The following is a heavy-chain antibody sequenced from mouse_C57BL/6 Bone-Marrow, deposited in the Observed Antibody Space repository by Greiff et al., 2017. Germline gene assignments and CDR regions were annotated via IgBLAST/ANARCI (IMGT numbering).Heavy chain of an antibody. CDR3: LLWLRRLVWYFDV. CDR2: IDPSDSYT. Sequence: VQLQQSGAELVMPGASVKLSCKASGYTFTSYWMHWVKQRPGQGLEWIGEIDPSDSYTNYNQKFKGKSTLTVDKSSSTAYMQLSSLTSEDSAVYYCLLWLRRLVWYFDVWGTGTTVTVSS. CDR1: GYTFTSYW. J-gene: IGHJ1*03. V-gene: IGHV1-69*01. D-gene: IGHD2-9*01.